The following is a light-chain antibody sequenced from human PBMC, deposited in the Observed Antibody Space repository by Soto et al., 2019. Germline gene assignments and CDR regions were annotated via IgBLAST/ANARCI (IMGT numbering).Light chain of an antibody. Sequence: EILITQSPATLSVSPGERATLSCRASQSVSSNLAWYQQKPGQAPRLIIYGASSRAIGIPDRFSGSGSGTDFTLTIGRLEPEDFAVYYCQQYGSSLGVTFGGGTRLEIK. V-gene: IGKV3-20*01. CDR2: GAS. CDR3: QQYGSSLGVT. CDR1: QSVSSN. J-gene: IGKJ5*01.